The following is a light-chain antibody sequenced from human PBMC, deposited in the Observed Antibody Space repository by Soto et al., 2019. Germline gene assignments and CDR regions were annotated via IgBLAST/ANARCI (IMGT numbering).Light chain of an antibody. V-gene: IGKV3-15*01. Sequence: EIVMTQSPATLSVSPGERATLSCGAGQSVSSNLAWYQQKPGQAPRLLIYAASTRATGIPARFSGSGSGTESTLTISSLQSEDVALYYCQQYNNWPQTFGQGTKVDIK. J-gene: IGKJ1*01. CDR3: QQYNNWPQT. CDR1: QSVSSN. CDR2: AAS.